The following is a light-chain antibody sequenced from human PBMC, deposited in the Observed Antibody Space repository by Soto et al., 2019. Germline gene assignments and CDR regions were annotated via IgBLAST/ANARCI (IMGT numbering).Light chain of an antibody. CDR1: QSVSSY. J-gene: IGKJ5*01. CDR2: DAS. Sequence: ELVLTQSPATLSFSPGERATLSCRASQSVSSYLAWYQQKPGQAPRLLIYDASNRATGIPARFSGTGSGTDFTLTINNLEPEDFAVYYCQVRTNWSIAFGRGTRLEI. CDR3: QVRTNWSIA. V-gene: IGKV3-11*01.